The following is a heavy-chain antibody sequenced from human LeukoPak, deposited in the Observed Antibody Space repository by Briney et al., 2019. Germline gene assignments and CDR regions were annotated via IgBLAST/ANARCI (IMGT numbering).Heavy chain of an antibody. V-gene: IGHV4-34*01. CDR1: GGSFSDYY. J-gene: IGHJ4*02. Sequence: SETLSLTCAVYGGSFSDYYWSYIRQPPGKGLEWIGGINHSGSANYNPSLKSRVTMFADTSKKQFSLKLNSVTAADTAVYYCARGRTNRLGYWGRGTLVVVSS. D-gene: IGHD1-14*01. CDR3: ARGRTNRLGY. CDR2: INHSGSA.